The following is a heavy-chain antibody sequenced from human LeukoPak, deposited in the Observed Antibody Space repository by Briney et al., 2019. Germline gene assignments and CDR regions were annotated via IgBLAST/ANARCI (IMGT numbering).Heavy chain of an antibody. Sequence: ASVKVSCKVSGYTFTELSMHWVRQAPGKGLEWMGGFDPEDGETIYAQKFQGRVTMTEDTSTDTAYMELSSLRSEDTAVYYCATVGVVVPAAIPAPRYNWFDPWGQGTLVTVSS. CDR3: ATVGVVVPAAIPAPRYNWFDP. V-gene: IGHV1-24*01. J-gene: IGHJ5*02. CDR1: GYTFTELS. CDR2: FDPEDGET. D-gene: IGHD2-2*01.